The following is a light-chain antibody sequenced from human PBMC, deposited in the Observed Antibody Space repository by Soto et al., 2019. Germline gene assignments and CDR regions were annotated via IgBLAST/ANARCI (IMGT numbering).Light chain of an antibody. J-gene: IGKJ4*01. CDR2: GAS. V-gene: IGKV3-20*01. CDR1: QSVSSSY. Sequence: EFVLTQSPGTLSLSPGERATLSCRASQSVSSSYLAWYQQKPGQAPRILIYGASTRATAIPDRFSGSGSGTGFTLTVSRLEPYDFAVYYCQQYSSSPPLTFGGGTKVEIK. CDR3: QQYSSSPPLT.